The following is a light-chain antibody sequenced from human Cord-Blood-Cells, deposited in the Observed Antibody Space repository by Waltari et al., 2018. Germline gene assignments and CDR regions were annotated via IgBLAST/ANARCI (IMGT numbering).Light chain of an antibody. Sequence: QSALPQPRSVSGSPGQSVTISCTGTSSDVGGYNYVSWYKQHPGKAPKLMIYDVSKRPSGVPDRFSGSKSGNTASLTISGLQAEDEADYYCCSYAGSYTYVVFGGGTKLTVL. CDR1: SSDVGGYNY. V-gene: IGLV2-11*01. CDR2: DVS. J-gene: IGLJ2*01. CDR3: CSYAGSYTYVV.